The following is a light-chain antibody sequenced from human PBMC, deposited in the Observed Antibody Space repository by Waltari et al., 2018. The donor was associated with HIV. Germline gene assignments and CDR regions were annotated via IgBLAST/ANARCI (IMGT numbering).Light chain of an antibody. J-gene: IGLJ1*01. CDR1: SSDVGGYNY. Sequence: QSALTQPRSVSGSPGQSVTISCTGTSSDVGGYNYVSWYQQHPGKAPKLMIYDVSKRPSGVLDRFSGRKSGNTASLTISGLQAEDEADYYCCSYAGSFYVFGTGTKVTVL. V-gene: IGLV2-11*01. CDR3: CSYAGSFYV. CDR2: DVS.